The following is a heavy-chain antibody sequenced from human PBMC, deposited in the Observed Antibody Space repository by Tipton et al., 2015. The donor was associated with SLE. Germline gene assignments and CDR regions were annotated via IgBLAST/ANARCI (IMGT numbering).Heavy chain of an antibody. CDR1: GGSLSSSSFC. Sequence: TLSLTCSVSGGSLSSSSFCWGWIRQSPGKGLEWIGLIGYTGSTNYNPSLKSRVTMSVDTSKNQFSLKLSSVTAADTAVYYCARFLDTFDIWGQGTMVTVSS. V-gene: IGHV4-61*05. J-gene: IGHJ3*02. CDR2: IGYTGST. CDR3: ARFLDTFDI. D-gene: IGHD3-3*01.